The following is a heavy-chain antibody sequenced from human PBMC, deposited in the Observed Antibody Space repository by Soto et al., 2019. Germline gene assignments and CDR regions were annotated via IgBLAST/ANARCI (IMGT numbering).Heavy chain of an antibody. Sequence: ASVKVSCKTSGYTFSNYGITWVRQAPGQPLEWLGWISLYSDGTNYAQKFQGRVSMTTDTSTTTAYMELRSLRSDDTAVYYCARAVPGAEAGFAPWGPGTLVTFYS. J-gene: IGHJ5*02. CDR1: GYTFSNYG. CDR3: ARAVPGAEAGFAP. V-gene: IGHV1-18*01. CDR2: ISLYSDGT. D-gene: IGHD2-2*01.